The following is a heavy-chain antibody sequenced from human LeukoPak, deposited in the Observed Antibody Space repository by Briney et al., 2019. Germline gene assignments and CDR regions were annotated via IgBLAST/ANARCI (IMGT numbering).Heavy chain of an antibody. J-gene: IGHJ6*03. CDR3: ARDGSPTPIYYYCMDV. Sequence: GASVNVSYKSSGYTFSIYGVTWVRQAPGQGLEWMGWISAYNGDTNYAQKLQGRVTITRDTSASTAYMELSSLRSEDMAVYYCARDGSPTPIYYYCMDVWGKGTTVTVSS. CDR2: ISAYNGDT. V-gene: IGHV1-18*03. D-gene: IGHD4-11*01. CDR1: GYTFSIYG.